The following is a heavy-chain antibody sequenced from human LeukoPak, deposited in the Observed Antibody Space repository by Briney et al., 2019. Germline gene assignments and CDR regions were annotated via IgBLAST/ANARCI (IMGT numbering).Heavy chain of an antibody. J-gene: IGHJ4*02. V-gene: IGHV3-23*01. CDR2: ISGSGGST. Sequence: GGSLRLSCAASGFTFSSYSMNWVRQAPGKGLEWVSSISGSGGSTYYADSVKGRFTISRDNSKNTLYLQMNSLRAEDTAVYYCEKGCGVRGVIITTCYWGQGTLVTVSS. CDR3: EKGCGVRGVIITTCY. CDR1: GFTFSSYS. D-gene: IGHD3-10*01.